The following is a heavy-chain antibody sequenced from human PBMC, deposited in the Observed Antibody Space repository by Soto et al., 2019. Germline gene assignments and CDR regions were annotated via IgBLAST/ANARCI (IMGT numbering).Heavy chain of an antibody. J-gene: IGHJ6*02. CDR1: GFTFSSYA. Sequence: QVQLVESGGGVVQPGRSLRLSCAASGFTFSSYAMHWVRQAPGKGLEWVAVISYDGSNKYYADSVKGRFTISRGNSQISRYLQMNSQSDKDTAVYYCASTMDVWGQGTTVTVSS. CDR3: ASTMDV. V-gene: IGHV3-30-3*01. CDR2: ISYDGSNK.